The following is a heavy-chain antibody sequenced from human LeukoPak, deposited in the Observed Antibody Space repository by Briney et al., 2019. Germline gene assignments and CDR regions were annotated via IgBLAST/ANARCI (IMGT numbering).Heavy chain of an antibody. D-gene: IGHD7-27*01. CDR3: ARSRAPGAADAFDI. Sequence: GESLKISFKDSGYSFTSYWIGWVRQMPGKGLEWMGIIYPGDSDTRYSPSFQGQVTISADKSINTAYLQWSSLKAPDTAMYYCARSRAPGAADAFDIWGRGTMVTVSS. CDR2: IYPGDSDT. CDR1: GYSFTSYW. J-gene: IGHJ3*02. V-gene: IGHV5-51*01.